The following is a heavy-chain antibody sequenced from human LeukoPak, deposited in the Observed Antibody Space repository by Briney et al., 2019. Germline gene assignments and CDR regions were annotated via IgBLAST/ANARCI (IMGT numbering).Heavy chain of an antibody. V-gene: IGHV3-23*05. CDR3: ARGDSSGWGLDY. D-gene: IGHD6-19*01. Sequence: GGSLRLSCVASGFTFSTYNMNWVRQAPGKGLEWVSSIVKSGTGTFYADSVKGRYTISRDNSKNTLYLELNSLRTEDTAVYYCARGDSSGWGLDYWGLETLVTVSS. J-gene: IGHJ4*02. CDR1: GFTFSTYN. CDR2: IVKSGTGT.